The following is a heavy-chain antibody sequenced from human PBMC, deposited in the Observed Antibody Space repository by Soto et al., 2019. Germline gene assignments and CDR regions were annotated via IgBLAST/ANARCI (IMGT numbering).Heavy chain of an antibody. CDR3: ARVYRITMVRGELSEY. J-gene: IGHJ4*02. V-gene: IGHV1-18*01. Sequence: QVQLVESGAEVKKPGASVKVSCKACGYTFTSYGISWVRQAPGQGLEWMGWISAYNGNTNYAQKLQGRVTMTTDTSTSTAYMELRSLRSDDTAVYYCARVYRITMVRGELSEYWGQGTLVTVSS. D-gene: IGHD3-10*01. CDR2: ISAYNGNT. CDR1: GYTFTSYG.